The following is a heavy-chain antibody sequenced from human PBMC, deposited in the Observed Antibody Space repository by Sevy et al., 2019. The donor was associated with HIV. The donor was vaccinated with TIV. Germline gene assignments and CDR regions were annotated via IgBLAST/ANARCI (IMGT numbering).Heavy chain of an antibody. Sequence: ASVKVSCKVSGYTLTQLSMHWVRQAPGKGLEWMGSFDPEDGETLYAQKFQGRVTMTEDKSTDTVYMEVRSLRSEDTAVYYCATTKDYYDSSGSPFDYWGQGTLVTVSS. V-gene: IGHV1-24*01. CDR3: ATTKDYYDSSGSPFDY. J-gene: IGHJ4*02. D-gene: IGHD3-22*01. CDR1: GYTLTQLS. CDR2: FDPEDGET.